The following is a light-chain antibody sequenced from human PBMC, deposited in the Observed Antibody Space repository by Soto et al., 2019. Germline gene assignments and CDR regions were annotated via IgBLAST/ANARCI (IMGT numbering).Light chain of an antibody. CDR1: QDISNY. Sequence: DIQMTQSPSSLSASVGDRVTITCQASQDISNYLNWYQQKPGKAPKLLIYDASNLETGVPSRFSGSGSGTDFTCTISSLQPEDIATYYCQQYDTLPPYTFGQGTKLEIK. CDR2: DAS. CDR3: QQYDTLPPYT. V-gene: IGKV1-33*01. J-gene: IGKJ2*01.